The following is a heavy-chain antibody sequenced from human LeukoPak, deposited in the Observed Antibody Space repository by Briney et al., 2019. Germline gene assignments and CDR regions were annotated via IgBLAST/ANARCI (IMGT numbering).Heavy chain of an antibody. J-gene: IGHJ4*02. CDR1: GFTLSSHW. Sequence: GGSLRLSCAASGFTLSSHWMAWVRQAPGKGLEWVANIKEDGSEKYYVDSVKGRFTVSRDNAKNSQYLQMSSLRADDTAVYYCARAVYGYFDFWGQGILVTVSS. CDR3: ARAVYGYFDF. D-gene: IGHD5-18*01. V-gene: IGHV3-7*04. CDR2: IKEDGSEK.